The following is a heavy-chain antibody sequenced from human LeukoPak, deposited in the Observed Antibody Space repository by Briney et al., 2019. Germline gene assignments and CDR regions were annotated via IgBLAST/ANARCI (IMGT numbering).Heavy chain of an antibody. Sequence: AGGSLRLSCAASGFTFSSYAMSWVRQAPGKGLEWVSAISGSGGSTYYADSVKGRFTISRDNSKNTLYLQMNSLRAEDTAVYYCTGVLWFGELRAFDYWGQGTLVTVSS. CDR2: ISGSGGST. CDR1: GFTFSSYA. V-gene: IGHV3-23*01. D-gene: IGHD3-10*01. CDR3: TGVLWFGELRAFDY. J-gene: IGHJ4*02.